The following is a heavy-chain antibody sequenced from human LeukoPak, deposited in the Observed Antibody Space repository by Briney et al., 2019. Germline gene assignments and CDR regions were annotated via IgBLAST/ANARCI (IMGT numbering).Heavy chain of an antibody. CDR1: GFTFSSYA. CDR3: ARERGSKHYDF. V-gene: IGHV3-7*01. CDR2: INQDGSDK. D-gene: IGHD3-16*01. Sequence: GGSLRLSCAASGFTFSSYAMSWVRQAPGKGLEWVANINQDGSDKYYVDAVKGRFTISRDNAKNSLYLQMDSLRAEDMALYYCARERGSKHYDFWGQGTLVTVSS. J-gene: IGHJ4*02.